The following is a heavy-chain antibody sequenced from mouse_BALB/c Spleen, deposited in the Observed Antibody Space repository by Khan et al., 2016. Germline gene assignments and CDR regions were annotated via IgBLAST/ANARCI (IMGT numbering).Heavy chain of an antibody. Sequence: EVQLQESGPGLVKPSQSLSLTCTVTGYSITSDYAWNWIRQFPGNKLEWMGYISYSGSTSYNPSLKSRISITRDTSKNHFFLQLNSVTTEDTDTYYCGRTADTRYYAMDYWGRGTSVTVSS. CDR3: GRTADTRYYAMDY. J-gene: IGHJ4*01. V-gene: IGHV3-2*02. CDR1: GYSITSDYA. D-gene: IGHD1-2*01. CDR2: ISYSGST.